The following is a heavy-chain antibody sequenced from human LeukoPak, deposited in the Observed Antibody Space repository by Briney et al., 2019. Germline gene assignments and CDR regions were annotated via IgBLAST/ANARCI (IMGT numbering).Heavy chain of an antibody. CDR2: IRYDGSNK. CDR1: GFTFSSYG. CDR3: AKGASLLWFGEFDY. D-gene: IGHD3-10*01. J-gene: IGHJ4*02. V-gene: IGHV3-30*02. Sequence: GGSLRLSCAASGFTFSSYGMHWVRQAPGKGLEWVAFIRYDGSNKYYADSVKGRFTISRDNSKNTLYLQMNSLRAEDTAVYYCAKGASLLWFGEFDYWGQGTLVTVSS.